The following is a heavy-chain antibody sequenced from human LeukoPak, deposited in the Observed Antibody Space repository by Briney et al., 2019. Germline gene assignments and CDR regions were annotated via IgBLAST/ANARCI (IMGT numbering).Heavy chain of an antibody. D-gene: IGHD5-12*01. V-gene: IGHV4-59*08. Sequence: PSETLSLTCTVSGGSITGYYWNWIRQPPGKGLEWIGYTYYSGSTNYNPSLKSRVTISVDTSENQFSLKLNSVTAADTAVYYCARQGGVATTFDYWGQGTLVTVSS. CDR3: ARQGGVATTFDY. CDR1: GGSITGYY. J-gene: IGHJ4*02. CDR2: TYYSGST.